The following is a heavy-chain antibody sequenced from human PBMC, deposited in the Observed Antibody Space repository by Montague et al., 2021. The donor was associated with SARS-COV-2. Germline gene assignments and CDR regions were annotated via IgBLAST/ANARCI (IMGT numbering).Heavy chain of an antibody. D-gene: IGHD4-17*01. CDR1: GGSFSNYY. CDR2: INHSGST. CDR3: ARGGTVTTFFAPKRTRRYNWFDP. Sequence: SETLSLTCAVYGGSFSNYYWSWIRQPPGKGLEWIGEINHSGSTNYNPSLKSRVTISVDTSKNQFSLKLSSVTAADTAVYYCARGGTVTTFFAPKRTRRYNWFDPGGKGTLALASS. V-gene: IGHV4-34*01. J-gene: IGHJ5*02.